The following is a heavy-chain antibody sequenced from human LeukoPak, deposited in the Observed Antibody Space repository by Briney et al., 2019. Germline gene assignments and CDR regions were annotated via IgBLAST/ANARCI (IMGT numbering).Heavy chain of an antibody. CDR1: GGSISSYY. CDR2: IYYSGST. Sequence: SETLSPTCTVSGGSISSYYWSWIRQPPGKGLEWIGYIYYSGSTNYNPSLKSRVTISVDTSKNQFSLKLSSVTAADTAVYYCARVGDYYDSSGYYPRYWYFDLWGRGTLVTVSS. V-gene: IGHV4-59*01. D-gene: IGHD3-22*01. J-gene: IGHJ2*01. CDR3: ARVGDYYDSSGYYPRYWYFDL.